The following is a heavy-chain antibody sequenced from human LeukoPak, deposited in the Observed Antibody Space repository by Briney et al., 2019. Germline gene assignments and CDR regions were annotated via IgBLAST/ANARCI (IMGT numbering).Heavy chain of an antibody. V-gene: IGHV1-2*02. CDR3: ASLAHFDGSTYYPDF. Sequence: GASVKVSCKASGGTFSSYAISWVRQAPGQGLEWMGWMHPNSGGTNYAQGFQGRVTMTRDTSITTAYMELSRLTSDDTAVYYCASLAHFDGSTYYPDFWGQGTLVTVSS. D-gene: IGHD3-22*01. J-gene: IGHJ4*02. CDR1: GGTFSSYA. CDR2: MHPNSGGT.